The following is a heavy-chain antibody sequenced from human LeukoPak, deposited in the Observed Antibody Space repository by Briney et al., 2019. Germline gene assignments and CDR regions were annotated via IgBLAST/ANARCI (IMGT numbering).Heavy chain of an antibody. CDR3: SRENGAFFPFGY. D-gene: IGHD2-8*01. V-gene: IGHV4-4*02. CDR1: GGAISNTSW. CDR2: ISLTGLT. Sequence: SETLSLTCGVSGGAISNTSWWSWLRRPPGQGLEWIGEISLTGLTHYNPSLESRVTVSLDKSKIQLSLNLTSVTAAHTAVYYCSRENGAFFPFGYWGQGTLVTVLS. J-gene: IGHJ4*02.